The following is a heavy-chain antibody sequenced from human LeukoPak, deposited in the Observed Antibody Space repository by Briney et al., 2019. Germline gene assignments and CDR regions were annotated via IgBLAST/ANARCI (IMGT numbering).Heavy chain of an antibody. CDR3: ARDQGGFDY. Sequence: GASVTVSCKASGYTFTSNYIHWVRQAPGQGLEWMGMIYPRDGSTSYAQKFQGRVTVTRDTSTSTVHMELSGLRSEDTAVYYCARDQGGFDYWGQGTLVTVSS. V-gene: IGHV1-46*01. CDR1: GYTFTSNY. CDR2: IYPRDGST. J-gene: IGHJ4*02.